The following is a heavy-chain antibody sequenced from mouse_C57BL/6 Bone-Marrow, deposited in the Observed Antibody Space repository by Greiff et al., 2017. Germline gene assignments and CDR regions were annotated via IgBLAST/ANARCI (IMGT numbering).Heavy chain of an antibody. D-gene: IGHD1-1*01. V-gene: IGHV1-64*01. J-gene: IGHJ2*01. CDR3: ARYYYYYFDY. CDR1: GYTFTSYW. CDR2: IHPNSGST. Sequence: QVQLQQPGAELVKPGASVKLSCKASGYTFTSYWMHWVKQRPGQGLEWIGMIHPNSGSTNYNEKFKSKATLTVDKSSSTAYMQLSSLTSEDAAVYYCARYYYYYFDYWGQGTTLTVSS.